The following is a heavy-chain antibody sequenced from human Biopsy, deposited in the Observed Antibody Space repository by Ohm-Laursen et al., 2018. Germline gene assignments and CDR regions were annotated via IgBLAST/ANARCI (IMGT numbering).Heavy chain of an antibody. CDR2: IFYSGIT. V-gene: IGHV4-39*01. J-gene: IGHJ5*02. CDR3: ARHPTGFWFDP. Sequence: TLSLTCTVSGGSVSSNVAYWAWIRQPPGKGLESIGSIFYSGITYSNPSLQSQVTMSVDTSKNLFSLNLTSVTAADTAVYYCARHPTGFWFDPWGQGTLVIVSS. CDR1: GGSVSSNVAY.